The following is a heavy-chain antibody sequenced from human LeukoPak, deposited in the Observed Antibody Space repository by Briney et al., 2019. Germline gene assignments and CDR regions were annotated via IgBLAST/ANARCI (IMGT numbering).Heavy chain of an antibody. CDR1: GFIFSNYA. V-gene: IGHV3-23*01. D-gene: IGHD4-17*01. CDR2: IWGSGVPT. J-gene: IGHJ3*01. Sequence: PGGSLRLSCAASGFIFSNYALVWVRQAPGKGLEWVSGIWGSGVPTRYADAVKGRFTISRDNSKNTLYLQMNSLGADDTAVYFCGRDPNGDYVGAFEFWGQGTMVTVSS. CDR3: GRDPNGDYVGAFEF.